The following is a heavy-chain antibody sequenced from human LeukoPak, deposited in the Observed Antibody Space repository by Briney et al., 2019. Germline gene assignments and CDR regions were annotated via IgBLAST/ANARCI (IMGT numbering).Heavy chain of an antibody. Sequence: GASVKVSCKASGYTFTSYGISWVRQAPGQGLEWMGWISAYNGNTNYAQKFQGRVTMTRDMSTSTVYMELSSLRSEDTAVYYCASPVGGNPTQTGRPFNAFDIWGQGTMVTVSS. D-gene: IGHD4-23*01. J-gene: IGHJ3*02. CDR3: ASPVGGNPTQTGRPFNAFDI. CDR1: GYTFTSYG. CDR2: ISAYNGNT. V-gene: IGHV1-18*01.